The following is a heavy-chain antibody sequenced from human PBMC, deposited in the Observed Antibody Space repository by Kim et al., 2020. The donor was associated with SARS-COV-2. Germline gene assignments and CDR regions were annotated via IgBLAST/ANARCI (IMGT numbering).Heavy chain of an antibody. J-gene: IGHJ4*02. CDR1: GGSFSGYY. D-gene: IGHD3-10*01. V-gene: IGHV4-34*01. CDR3: ARGLYYYGSGSYGY. Sequence: SETLSLTCAVYGGSFSGYYWSWIRQPPGKGLEWIGEINHSGSTNYNPSLKSRVTISVDTSNNQFSLKLSSVTAADTAVYYCARGLYYYGSGSYGYWGQGTLVTVSS. CDR2: INHSGST.